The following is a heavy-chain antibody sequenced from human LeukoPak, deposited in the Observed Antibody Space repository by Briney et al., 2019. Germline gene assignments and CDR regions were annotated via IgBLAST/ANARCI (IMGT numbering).Heavy chain of an antibody. V-gene: IGHV1-24*01. CDR2: FDPEDGET. J-gene: IGHJ6*03. CDR1: GYTLTELS. Sequence: ASVKVSCKVSGYTLTELSMHWVRQAPGKGLEWMGGFDPEDGETIYAQKFQGRVTMTEDTSTDTAYMELSSLRSEDTAVYYCATVVGAIDPYYYYYYMDVWGKGTTVTVSS. D-gene: IGHD1-26*01. CDR3: ATVVGAIDPYYYYYYMDV.